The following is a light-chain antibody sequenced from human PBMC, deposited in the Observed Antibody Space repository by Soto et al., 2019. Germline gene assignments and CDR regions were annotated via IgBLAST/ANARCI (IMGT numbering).Light chain of an antibody. CDR2: DAS. V-gene: IGKV1-5*01. CDR1: QSIDNW. CDR3: QQYRSFPWT. Sequence: IQMTQSPSTLSASVGDRVTITCRASQSIDNWLAWYQQKPGRAPNLLIYDASNLETGVPSRLSGSASGTEFTLTIGSLKPDDFATYYCQQYRSFPWTFGQGTKVDIK. J-gene: IGKJ1*01.